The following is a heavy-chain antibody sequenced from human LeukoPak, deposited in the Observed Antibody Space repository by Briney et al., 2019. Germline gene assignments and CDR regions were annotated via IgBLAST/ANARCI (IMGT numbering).Heavy chain of an antibody. D-gene: IGHD6-6*01. J-gene: IGHJ4*02. CDR1: GFTYSSYS. Sequence: GGSLRLSCAASGFTYSSYSMNWVRQAPGKGLEWVSYISSSSSTIYYADSVKGRFTVSRDNAKNSLYLQMDSLRAEDTAVYYCARGDIAARYWGQGTLVTVSS. CDR2: ISSSSSTI. V-gene: IGHV3-48*01. CDR3: ARGDIAARY.